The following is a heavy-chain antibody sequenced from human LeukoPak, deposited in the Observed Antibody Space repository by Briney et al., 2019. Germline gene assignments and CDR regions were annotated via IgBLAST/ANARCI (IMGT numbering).Heavy chain of an antibody. CDR3: ARGGEQETFDI. D-gene: IGHD1-26*01. CDR2: IYYSGST. V-gene: IGHV4-39*01. CDR1: GGSISSSSYY. Sequence: KSSETLSLTCTVSGGSISSSSYYWGWIRQPPGKGLEWIGSIYYSGSTYYNPPLKSRVTISVDTSKNQFSLKLSSVAAADTAVYYCARGGEQETFDIWGQGTMVTVSS. J-gene: IGHJ3*02.